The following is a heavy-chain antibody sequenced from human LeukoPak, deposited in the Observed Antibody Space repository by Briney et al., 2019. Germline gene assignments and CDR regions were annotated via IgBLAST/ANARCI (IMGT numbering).Heavy chain of an antibody. D-gene: IGHD1-26*01. CDR2: IYSGGST. CDR3: ARDTPATAPGDY. CDR1: GFTVSSNY. Sequence: GGSLRLSCAASGFTVSSNYMSWVRQAPGKGLEWVSVIYSGGSTYYADSVKGRFTISRDNSKNTLYLQMNSLRAEDTAVYYCARDTPATAPGDYWGQGTLVTVSS. J-gene: IGHJ4*02. V-gene: IGHV3-66*01.